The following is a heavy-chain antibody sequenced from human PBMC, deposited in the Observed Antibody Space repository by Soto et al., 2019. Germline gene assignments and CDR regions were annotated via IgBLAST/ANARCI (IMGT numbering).Heavy chain of an antibody. CDR3: ARDLEYSSSTRDY. Sequence: GASVKVSCKASRYTFSTYAIHWVRQAPGQRLEWMGWINAGNGNTKYSQKFQGRVTITRDTSASTAYMELSSLRSEDTAVYYCARDLEYSSSTRDYWGQGTLVTVSS. CDR1: RYTFSTYA. CDR2: INAGNGNT. J-gene: IGHJ4*02. D-gene: IGHD6-13*01. V-gene: IGHV1-3*01.